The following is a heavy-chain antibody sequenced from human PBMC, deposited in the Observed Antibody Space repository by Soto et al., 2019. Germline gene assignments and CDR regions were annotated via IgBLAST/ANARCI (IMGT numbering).Heavy chain of an antibody. CDR1: GFTFSDSW. J-gene: IGHJ4*02. Sequence: EVQLVESGGSLVQPGGSLRLSCVASGFTFSDSWMHWVRQAPGKGLVWVSRVNEHGTDSNYADSVKGRFTISRDNAKNTVYLQMNGLRAEDTAVYYCARVAVVTRGIDYWGQGTLVTVSS. CDR3: ARVAVVTRGIDY. CDR2: VNEHGTDS. V-gene: IGHV3-74*01. D-gene: IGHD6-19*01.